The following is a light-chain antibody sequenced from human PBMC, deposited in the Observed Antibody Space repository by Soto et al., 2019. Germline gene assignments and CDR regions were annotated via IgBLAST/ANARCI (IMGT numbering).Light chain of an antibody. V-gene: IGLV7-46*01. CDR2: DTN. Sequence: QAVVTQEPSLTVSPGGTVTLTCDSSTGAVTSGHYPYWFQQKPGQAPRTLIYDTNNKHSWTPARFSGSLLGGKAALTLSGAQPEDEADYFCLLSYSGGPVFGGGTQLTVL. CDR1: TGAVTSGHY. J-gene: IGLJ7*01. CDR3: LLSYSGGPV.